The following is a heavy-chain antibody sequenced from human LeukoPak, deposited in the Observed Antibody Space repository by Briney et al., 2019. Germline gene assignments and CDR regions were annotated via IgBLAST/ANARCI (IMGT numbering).Heavy chain of an antibody. J-gene: IGHJ4*02. D-gene: IGHD3-9*01. V-gene: IGHV4-61*02. CDR2: IYTSGST. CDR3: ARAYYDILTGYYPFDY. Sequence: SQTLSLTCTVSGGSISSGSYYWSWIRQPAGKGLEWIGRIYTSGSTNYNPSLKSRVTISVGTSKNQFSLKLSSVTAADTAVYYCARAYYDILTGYYPFDYWGQGTLVTVSS. CDR1: GGSISSGSYY.